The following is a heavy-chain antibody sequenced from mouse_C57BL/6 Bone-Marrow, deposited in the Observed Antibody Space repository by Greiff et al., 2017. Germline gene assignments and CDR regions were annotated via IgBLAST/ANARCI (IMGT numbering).Heavy chain of an antibody. V-gene: IGHV1-26*01. D-gene: IGHD1-1*01. CDR1: GYTFTDYY. J-gene: IGHJ2*01. Sequence: EVQLQQSGPELVKPGASVKISCKASGYTFTDYYMNWVKQSHGKSLEWIGDINPNYGGTSYNQKFKGKATLTVDKSSSTAYMELRSLTSEDSAVYYCAREDYGSSFDYWGQGTTLTVSS. CDR3: AREDYGSSFDY. CDR2: INPNYGGT.